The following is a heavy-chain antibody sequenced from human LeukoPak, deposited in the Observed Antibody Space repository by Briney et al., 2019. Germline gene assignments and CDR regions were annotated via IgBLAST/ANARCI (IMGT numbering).Heavy chain of an antibody. J-gene: IGHJ5*02. CDR1: GGTFSSYA. CDR3: ARLGYCSSTSCYMNWFDP. D-gene: IGHD2-2*01. V-gene: IGHV1-69*05. CDR2: IIPIFGTA. Sequence: SVKVSCKASGGTFSSYAISWVRQTPGQGLEWMGGIIPIFGTANYAQKFQGRVTITTDESTSTAYMELSSLRSEDAAVYYCARLGYCSSTSCYMNWFDPWGQGTLVTVSS.